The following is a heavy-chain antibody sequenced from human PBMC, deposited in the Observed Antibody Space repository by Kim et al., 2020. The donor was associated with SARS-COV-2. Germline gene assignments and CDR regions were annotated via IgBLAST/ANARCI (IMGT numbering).Heavy chain of an antibody. V-gene: IGHV3-48*02. CDR2: ISGSAI. J-gene: IGHJ4*02. D-gene: IGHD1-1*01. CDR3: ARDLNWAFDY. Sequence: GGSLRLSCAASGFPFSSYSMNWVRQAPGKGLEWLSYISGSAISYADSVKGRFTISRDNAKNSLSLQMNSLRDEDTAVYFCARDLNWAFDYWGQGTLVTVS. CDR1: GFPFSSYS.